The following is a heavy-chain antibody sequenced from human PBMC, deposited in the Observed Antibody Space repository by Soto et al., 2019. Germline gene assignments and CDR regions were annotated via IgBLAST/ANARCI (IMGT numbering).Heavy chain of an antibody. CDR1: GGSISSYY. Sequence: QVQLQESGPGLVKPSETLSLTCTVSGGSISSYYWSWIRQPPRKGLEWIGYIYYSGSTNYNPSLKSRVTISVDTSMNQCSLKLSSVTAADTAVYYCARDRIAVAGMLGAFDIWGQGTMVTVSS. CDR3: ARDRIAVAGMLGAFDI. J-gene: IGHJ3*02. CDR2: IYYSGST. D-gene: IGHD6-19*01. V-gene: IGHV4-59*01.